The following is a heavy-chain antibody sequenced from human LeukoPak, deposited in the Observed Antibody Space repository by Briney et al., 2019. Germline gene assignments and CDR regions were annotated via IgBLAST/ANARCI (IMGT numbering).Heavy chain of an antibody. Sequence: SETLSLTCAVYGGSFSGYYWSWIRQPPGKGLEWIGEINHSGSTNYNPSLKSRVTISVDTSKNQFSLKLSSVTAADTAVYYCARDRSPASSSWYYYYYGMDVWGQGTTVTVSS. D-gene: IGHD6-13*01. V-gene: IGHV4-34*01. J-gene: IGHJ6*02. CDR2: INHSGST. CDR1: GGSFSGYY. CDR3: ARDRSPASSSWYYYYYGMDV.